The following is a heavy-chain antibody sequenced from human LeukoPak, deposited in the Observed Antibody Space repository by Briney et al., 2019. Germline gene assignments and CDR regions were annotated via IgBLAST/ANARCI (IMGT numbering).Heavy chain of an antibody. V-gene: IGHV3-23*01. Sequence: GGPLRLSCAASGFSFGSFAMSWVRQAPGKGLEWVSGIIGSGGTTFYADSVKGRFTISRDNSKNTLYLQMNSLRAEDTAIYYCAKKEGVTYSSWYMDVWGKGTTVTVSS. CDR3: AKKEGVTYSSWYMDV. CDR1: GFSFGSFA. J-gene: IGHJ6*03. D-gene: IGHD2-15*01. CDR2: IIGSGGTT.